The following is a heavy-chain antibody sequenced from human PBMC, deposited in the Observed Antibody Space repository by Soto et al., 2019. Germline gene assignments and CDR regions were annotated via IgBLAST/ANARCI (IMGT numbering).Heavy chain of an antibody. CDR2: INAGNGNT. CDR3: ASLPPPTVPSTHLDY. V-gene: IGHV1-3*01. J-gene: IGHJ4*02. Sequence: ASVKVSCKASGYTFTSYAMHWVRQAPGQRLEWMGWINAGNGNTKYSQKFQGRVTITRDTSASTAYMELSSLRSEDTAVYYCASLPPPTVPSTHLDYWGQGTLVTVSS. D-gene: IGHD4-4*01. CDR1: GYTFTSYA.